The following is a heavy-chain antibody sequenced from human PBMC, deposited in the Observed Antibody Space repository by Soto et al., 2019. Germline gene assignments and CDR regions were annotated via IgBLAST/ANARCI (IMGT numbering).Heavy chain of an antibody. V-gene: IGHV1-3*01. CDR1: GYTFTSYA. J-gene: IGHJ2*01. Sequence: QVQLVQSGAEVKKPGASVKVSCKASGYTFTSYAMHWVRQAPGQRLEWMGWINAGNGNTKYSQKFQGRVTITRDTSASTAYMELSSLRSEDTAEYYCARDRRPAAIFIDWYFDLWGRGTLVTVSS. CDR2: INAGNGNT. D-gene: IGHD2-2*01. CDR3: ARDRRPAAIFIDWYFDL.